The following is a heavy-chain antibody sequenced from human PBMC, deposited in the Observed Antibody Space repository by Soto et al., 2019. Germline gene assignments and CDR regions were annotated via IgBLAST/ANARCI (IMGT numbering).Heavy chain of an antibody. V-gene: IGHV3-23*01. Sequence: GGSLRLSCAASGFTFSSYAMSWVRQAPGKGLEWASAISGSGGSTYYADSVKGRFTISRDNSKNTLFLQMNSLRADDTAVYYCAKDLADYDFWSGYPDFNWFDPWGQGTLVTVSS. D-gene: IGHD3-3*01. CDR1: GFTFSSYA. CDR2: ISGSGGST. CDR3: AKDLADYDFWSGYPDFNWFDP. J-gene: IGHJ5*02.